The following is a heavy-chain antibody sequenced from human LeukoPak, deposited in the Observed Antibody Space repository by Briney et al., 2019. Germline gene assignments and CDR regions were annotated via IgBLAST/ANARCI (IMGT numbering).Heavy chain of an antibody. CDR1: GFTFDDYA. J-gene: IGHJ4*02. D-gene: IGHD3/OR15-3a*01. V-gene: IGHV3-9*01. CDR3: TKEQGTGTEVTPPFDY. Sequence: GGSLRLSCAASGFTFDDYAMHWVRQAPGKGLEWVSGISWNSGNIGYADSVKGRFTISRDNAKNSLYLQMNSLRPEDTAFYYCTKEQGTGTEVTPPFDYYGQGTLVTVSS. CDR2: ISWNSGNI.